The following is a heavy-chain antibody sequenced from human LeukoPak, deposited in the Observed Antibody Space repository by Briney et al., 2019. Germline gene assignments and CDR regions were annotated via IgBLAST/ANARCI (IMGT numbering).Heavy chain of an antibody. D-gene: IGHD5-18*01. CDR1: GGSISSSSYY. CDR2: IYYSGST. CDR3: ARSSSSWIQLSEGLDP. V-gene: IGHV4-39*07. Sequence: ASETLSLTCTVSGGSISSSSYYWGWIRQPPGKGLEWIGSIYYSGSTYYNPSLKSRVTISVDTSKNQFSLKLSSVTAADTAVYYCARSSSSWIQLSEGLDPWGQGTLVTVSS. J-gene: IGHJ5*02.